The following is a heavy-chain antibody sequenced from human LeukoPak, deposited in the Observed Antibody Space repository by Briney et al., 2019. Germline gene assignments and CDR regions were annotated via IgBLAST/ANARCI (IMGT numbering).Heavy chain of an antibody. CDR1: GGSISSGDYY. J-gene: IGHJ3*02. CDR2: IYDSGST. CDR3: ARDCSGGSCYGAFDI. D-gene: IGHD2-15*01. Sequence: SGTLSLTCTVSGGSISSGDYYWSWIRQPPGKGLEWIGYIYDSGSTYYNPSLKSRITISVDTSENRFSLKLSSVTATDTAVYYCARDCSGGSCYGAFDIWGQGTMVTVSS. V-gene: IGHV4-30-4*01.